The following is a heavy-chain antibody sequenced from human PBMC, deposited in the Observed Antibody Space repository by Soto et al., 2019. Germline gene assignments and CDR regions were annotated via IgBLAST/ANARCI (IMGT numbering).Heavy chain of an antibody. V-gene: IGHV4-59*01. CDR1: GGSISSYY. D-gene: IGHD5-18*01. J-gene: IGHJ4*02. CDR3: ARARITAMLDY. Sequence: PLETLSLTCTVSGGSISSYYWSWIRQPPGKGLEWIGYIYYSGSTNYNPSLKSRVAISVDTSKNQFSLKLSSVTAADTAVYYCARARITAMLDYWGQGTLVTVSS. CDR2: IYYSGST.